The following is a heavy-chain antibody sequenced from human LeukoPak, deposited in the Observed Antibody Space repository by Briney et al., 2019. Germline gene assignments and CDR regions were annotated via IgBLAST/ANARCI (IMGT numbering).Heavy chain of an antibody. CDR2: ISDSGDGT. J-gene: IGHJ6*03. CDR1: GFTFSTYV. Sequence: GGSLRLSCAASGFTFSTYVMTWVRQAPGKGLEWISVISDSGDGTYYADSVKGRFTISRDNSKNTLYLQMNSLRAEDTALYYCAKEKGFSSPYYYYYMDVWGKGTTVTVSS. D-gene: IGHD6-13*01. CDR3: AKEKGFSSPYYYYYMDV. V-gene: IGHV3-23*01.